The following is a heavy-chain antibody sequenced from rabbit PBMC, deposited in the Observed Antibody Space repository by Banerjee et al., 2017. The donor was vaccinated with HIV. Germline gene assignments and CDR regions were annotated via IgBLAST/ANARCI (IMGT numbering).Heavy chain of an antibody. J-gene: IGHJ4*01. CDR2: IGAGSSGTT. V-gene: IGHV1S45*01. CDR1: GFTLSSYW. D-gene: IGHD4-2*01. Sequence: QEQLEESGGGLVQPEGSLTLTCKASGFTLSSYWMWWVRQAPGKGLEWIACIGAGSSGTTYYASWAKGRFTISKTSSTTVTLQMTSLTAADTATYFCARDAGYAGSNLWGPGTLVTVS. CDR3: ARDAGYAGSNL.